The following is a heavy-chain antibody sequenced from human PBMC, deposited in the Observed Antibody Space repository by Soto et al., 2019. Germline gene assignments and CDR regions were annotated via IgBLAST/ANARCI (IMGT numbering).Heavy chain of an antibody. V-gene: IGHV4-39*01. D-gene: IGHD6-19*01. Sequence: QLQLQESGPGLVKPSETLSLTCTVSGGSISSSSYYWGWIRQPPGKGLEWIGSIYYSGSTYYNPSLKSRVPISVDTSKTQFSLKLSSVTAADTAVYYCARRIAVAGTRNGYAFDIWGQGTMVTVSS. CDR3: ARRIAVAGTRNGYAFDI. J-gene: IGHJ3*02. CDR1: GGSISSSSYY. CDR2: IYYSGST.